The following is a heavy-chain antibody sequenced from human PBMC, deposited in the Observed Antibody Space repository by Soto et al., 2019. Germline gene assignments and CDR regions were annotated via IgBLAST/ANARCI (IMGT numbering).Heavy chain of an antibody. CDR3: ELSYTVNTGY. CDR2: INSDGSST. V-gene: IGHV3-74*01. Sequence: EVQLVESGGGLVQPGGSLRLSCAASGLTFSSYWMHWVRQAPGKGLVWVSRINSDGSSTNYADSVKGRFTISRDNAKHSLDLKMNSLGAEAMAVYYCELSYTVNTGYWGKGTLVTVSS. CDR1: GLTFSSYW. J-gene: IGHJ4*02. D-gene: IGHD4-17*01.